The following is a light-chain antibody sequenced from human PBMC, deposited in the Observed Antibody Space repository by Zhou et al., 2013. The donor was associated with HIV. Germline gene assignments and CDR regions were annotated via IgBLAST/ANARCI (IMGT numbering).Light chain of an antibody. CDR3: QQFSSSPWT. J-gene: IGKJ1*01. CDR2: GAS. CDR1: QSVSSNY. V-gene: IGKV3-20*01. Sequence: ENVLTQSPGTLSLSPGERATLSCRASQSVSSNYLAWYQQKPGQAPRLLINGASSRATGISDRFSGSGSGTDFTLTISRLETEDFAVYYCQQFSSSPWTFGQGTKVEIK.